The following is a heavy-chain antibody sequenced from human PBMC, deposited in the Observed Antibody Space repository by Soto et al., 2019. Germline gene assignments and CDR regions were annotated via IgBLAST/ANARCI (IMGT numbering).Heavy chain of an antibody. D-gene: IGHD1-7*01. CDR1: GGTFSRYA. J-gene: IGHJ6*02. Sequence: QVQLVQSGAEVKQPGSSVKVSCKASGGTFSRYAISWVRQAPGQGLEWMGGIIPIFGTANYAQKFQGRVTITADESTSTVYMDLSSLRSEDTAVFYCARQQTKEGSDYYYYGMDVWGQGTTVTVSS. CDR2: IIPIFGTA. V-gene: IGHV1-69*01. CDR3: ARQQTKEGSDYYYYGMDV.